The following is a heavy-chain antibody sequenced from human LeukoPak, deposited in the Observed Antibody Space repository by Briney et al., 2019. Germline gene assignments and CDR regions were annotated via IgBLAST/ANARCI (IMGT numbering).Heavy chain of an antibody. V-gene: IGHV3-33*06. CDR1: GFTFSRYA. D-gene: IGHD3-10*01. CDR2: IWYDGSSK. CDR3: AKVYYDGSGSYYPLDY. J-gene: IGHJ4*02. Sequence: GGSLRLSCAASGFTFSRYAMHWVRQAPGKGLEWVAVIWYDGSSKYYADSVKGRFTISRDNSKNTLYLEMNSLRAEDTALYYCAKVYYDGSGSYYPLDYWGQGTLVTVSS.